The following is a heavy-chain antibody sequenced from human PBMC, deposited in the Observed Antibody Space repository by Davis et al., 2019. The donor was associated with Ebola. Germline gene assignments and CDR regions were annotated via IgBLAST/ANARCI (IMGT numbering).Heavy chain of an antibody. V-gene: IGHV3-15*07. CDR2: IKSKTDGGTT. Sequence: GESLKISCAASGFTFSNAWMNWVRQAPGKGLEWVGRIKSKTDGGTTDYAAPVKGRFTISRDDSKNTLYLQMTGLKTEDTAVYYCTTAGSEWLLGKGYWGQGTLVTVSS. CDR3: TTAGSEWLLGKGY. J-gene: IGHJ4*02. D-gene: IGHD3-3*01. CDR1: GFTFSNAW.